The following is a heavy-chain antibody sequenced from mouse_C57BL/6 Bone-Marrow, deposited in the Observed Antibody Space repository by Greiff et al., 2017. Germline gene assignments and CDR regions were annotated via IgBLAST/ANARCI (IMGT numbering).Heavy chain of an antibody. CDR1: GYTFTSYW. Sequence: QVQLQQPGAELVKPGASVKLSCKASGYTFTSYWMQWVKQRPGQGLEWIGEIDPSDSYTNYNQKFKGKATLTVDTSSSTAYMQLSSLTSEDSAVYYCARWNWDHFDDWGQGTTLTVSS. CDR2: IDPSDSYT. D-gene: IGHD4-1*01. V-gene: IGHV1-50*01. J-gene: IGHJ2*01. CDR3: ARWNWDHFDD.